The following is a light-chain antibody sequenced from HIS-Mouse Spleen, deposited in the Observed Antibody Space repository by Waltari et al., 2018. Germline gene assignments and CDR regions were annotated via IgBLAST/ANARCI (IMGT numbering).Light chain of an antibody. CDR3: QSYDSSLSPVV. CDR2: GNS. CDR1: SSNIAAGYD. V-gene: IGLV1-40*01. J-gene: IGLJ2*01. Sequence: QSVLTQPPLVSGAPGQRVTISCPGSSSNIAAGYDVHWYQQLPGPAPKLIIYGNSNRPSGVPDRFSGSKSGTAASLAITGLQAEDEADYYCQSYDSSLSPVVFGGGTKLTVL.